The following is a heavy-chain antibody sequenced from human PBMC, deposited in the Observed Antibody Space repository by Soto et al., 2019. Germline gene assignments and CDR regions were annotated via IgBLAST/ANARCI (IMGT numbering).Heavy chain of an antibody. D-gene: IGHD1-26*01. CDR3: ARGEDDSKVGRT. CDR1: GDSCSGYY. V-gene: IGHV4-34*02. J-gene: IGHJ5*02. Sequence: QAHLQQWGAGVLKPSETLSLTCGVYGDSCSGYYCSWTRQPPGKGLEWMGEIHPSGSTYYNPSVRTRITLSLDTSKNQFSLKLNSVTAADTDVYYCARGEDDSKVGRTWGQGTLVTVSS. CDR2: IHPSGST.